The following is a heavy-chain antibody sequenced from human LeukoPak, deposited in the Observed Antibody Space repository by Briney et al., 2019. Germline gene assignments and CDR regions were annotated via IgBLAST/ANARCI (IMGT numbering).Heavy chain of an antibody. CDR1: GGSISSYY. J-gene: IGHJ3*02. V-gene: IGHV4-59*01. D-gene: IGHD3-10*01. Sequence: SETLSLTCTVSGGSISSYYWSWIRQPPGKGLEWIGYIYYSGSTNYNPSLKSRVTISVDTSKNQFSLKLRSVTAADTAVYYCARLREVWLGAAFDIWGQGTMVTVSS. CDR2: IYYSGST. CDR3: ARLREVWLGAAFDI.